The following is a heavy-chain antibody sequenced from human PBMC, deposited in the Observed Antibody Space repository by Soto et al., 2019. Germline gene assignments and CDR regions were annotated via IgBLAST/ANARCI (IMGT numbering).Heavy chain of an antibody. CDR2: ISSSSSYI. V-gene: IGHV3-21*01. CDR3: GRGGWEWGNGWEGGPYYYGMDV. Sequence: GGSLRLSCAASGFTFSSYSMNWVRQAPGKGLEWVSSISSSSSYIYYADSVKGRFTISRDNAKNSLYLQMHSLRAEDTAVYYCGRGGWEWGNGWEGGPYYYGMDVWVQGTTVTDS. CDR1: GFTFSSYS. J-gene: IGHJ6*02. D-gene: IGHD6-19*01.